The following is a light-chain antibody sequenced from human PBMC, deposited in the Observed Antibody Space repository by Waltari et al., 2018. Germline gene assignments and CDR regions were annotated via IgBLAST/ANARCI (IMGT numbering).Light chain of an antibody. CDR1: SGDVGFYNY. CDR2: DVS. Sequence: QSALTQPASLSGSPGQSITISCTGTSGDVGFYNYVSWYQQHPGKAPRLIIYDVSGRPPGVSHRFSGSRSGNTASLTVSGLQAEDEADYYCNSYTGSSAWVFGGGTKLTVL. CDR3: NSYTGSSAWV. V-gene: IGLV2-14*03. J-gene: IGLJ3*02.